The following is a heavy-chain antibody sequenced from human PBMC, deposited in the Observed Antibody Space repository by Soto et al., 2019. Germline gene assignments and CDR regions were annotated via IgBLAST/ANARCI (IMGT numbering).Heavy chain of an antibody. J-gene: IGHJ4*02. CDR2: ISNDGSKK. CDR1: GFAFTNYG. V-gene: IGHV3-30*03. D-gene: IGHD3-16*01. Sequence: QVQVVESGGNIVKPGTSLRLSCAASGFAFTNYGIHWVRQAPGKGLEWVAHISNDGSKKFYADSEKGRFTISRDNSENTVYLQMTSLRPDDTAVFYWARDVAMPTGFGLGYWVQGTLFTVSS. CDR3: ARDVAMPTGFGLGY.